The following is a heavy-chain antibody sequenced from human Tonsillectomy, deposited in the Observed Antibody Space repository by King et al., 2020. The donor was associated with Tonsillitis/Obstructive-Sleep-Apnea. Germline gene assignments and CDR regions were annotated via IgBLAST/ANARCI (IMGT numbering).Heavy chain of an antibody. V-gene: IGHV1-46*01. Sequence: VQLVESGAEVKKPGSSVKVSCKASGYTFTSYYMHWVRQAPGQGLEWMGIINPSGGSTSYAQKFQGRVTMTRETSTSTVYMELSSLRSEDTAVYYCARDCFRMVATYGKGCFDYWGQGTLVTVSS. CDR1: GYTFTSYY. D-gene: IGHD5-12*01. J-gene: IGHJ4*02. CDR2: INPSGGST. CDR3: ARDCFRMVATYGKGCFDY.